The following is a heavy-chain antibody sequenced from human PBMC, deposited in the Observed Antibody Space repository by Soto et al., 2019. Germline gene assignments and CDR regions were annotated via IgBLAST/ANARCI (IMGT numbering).Heavy chain of an antibody. V-gene: IGHV1-69*04. Sequence: QVQLVQSGAEVKKPGSSVKVSCKAPRGLFSSYVFNWVRQAPGQGLEWMGGVNPILNIADHAQKFQGRVTITADASTGTXYXXXXXXXXXXXXXXXXXXXXXXXGDSCNYYYIMDLWGQGTTITVSS. CDR1: RGLFSSYV. D-gene: IGHD2-15*01. CDR3: XXXXXXXGDSCNYYYIMDL. CDR2: VNPILNIA. J-gene: IGHJ6*02.